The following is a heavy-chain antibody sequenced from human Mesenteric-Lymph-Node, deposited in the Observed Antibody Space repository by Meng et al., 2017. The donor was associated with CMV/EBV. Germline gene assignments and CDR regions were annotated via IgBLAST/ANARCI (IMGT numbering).Heavy chain of an antibody. CDR1: GFTFSSYA. D-gene: IGHD2-2*01. CDR2: ISYDGSNK. J-gene: IGHJ4*02. Sequence: GESLKISCAASGFTFSSYAMHWVRQAPGKGLEWVAVISYDGSNKYYADSVKGRFTISRDNSKNTLYLQMNSLRAEDTAVYYCARGLGLVWGTGPAARRSVSYFDYWGQGTLVTVSS. V-gene: IGHV3-30*04. CDR3: ARGLGLVWGTGPAARRSVSYFDY.